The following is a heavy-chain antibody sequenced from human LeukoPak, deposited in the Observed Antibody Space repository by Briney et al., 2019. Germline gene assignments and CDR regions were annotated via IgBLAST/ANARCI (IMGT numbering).Heavy chain of an antibody. Sequence: SGGSLRLSCAASGFTFSSYAMHWVRQAPGKGLEWVAVISYDGSNKYYADSVKGRFTISRDNSKNTLYLQMNSLRAEDTAVYYCAREADEGKSIAAAQNWFDPWGQGTLVTVSS. J-gene: IGHJ5*02. CDR3: AREADEGKSIAAAQNWFDP. CDR2: ISYDGSNK. CDR1: GFTFSSYA. D-gene: IGHD6-13*01. V-gene: IGHV3-30*01.